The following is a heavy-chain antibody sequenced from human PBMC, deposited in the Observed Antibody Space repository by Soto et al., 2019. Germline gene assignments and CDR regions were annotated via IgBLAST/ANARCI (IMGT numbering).Heavy chain of an antibody. D-gene: IGHD3-22*01. CDR3: SSSSPKDHGSSGYYYFDY. V-gene: IGHV4-30-4*01. J-gene: IGHJ4*02. CDR2: IYYSGST. CDR1: GGSISSGDYY. Sequence: SETLSLTCTVSGGSISSGDYYWSWIRHPPGKGLEWIGYIYYSGSTYYNPSLKSRVTISVDTSKNQFSLKLSPVTSAHTAVYYFSSSSPKDHGSSGYYYFDYGGQGTLVAVSS.